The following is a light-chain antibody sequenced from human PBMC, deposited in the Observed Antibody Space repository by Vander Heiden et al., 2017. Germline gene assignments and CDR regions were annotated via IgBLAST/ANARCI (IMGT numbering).Light chain of an antibody. Sequence: QSVLTQPPSASGTPGQRVTISCSGSRSDIGSTSVDWYQQFPGTAPQLLIYRDDQRPSGVPGRFSGSKSGSSASLAISGLQSEDEAEYYCATWDDSLNDWVFGGGTKLTVL. V-gene: IGLV1-44*01. CDR3: ATWDDSLNDWV. J-gene: IGLJ3*02. CDR2: RDD. CDR1: RSDIGSTS.